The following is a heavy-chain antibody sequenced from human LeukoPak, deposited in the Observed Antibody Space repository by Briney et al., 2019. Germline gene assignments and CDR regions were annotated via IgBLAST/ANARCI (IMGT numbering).Heavy chain of an antibody. V-gene: IGHV3-23*01. CDR1: GFTFSSSA. CDR2: ISNNGGYT. Sequence: AGGSLRLSCAASGFTFSSSAMSWVRQAPGKGLEWVSAISNNGGYTYYADSVQGRFTISRDNSKSTLCLQMNSLRAEDTAVYYCARDSTWVLDYWGQGTLISVSS. J-gene: IGHJ4*02. D-gene: IGHD1-26*01. CDR3: ARDSTWVLDY.